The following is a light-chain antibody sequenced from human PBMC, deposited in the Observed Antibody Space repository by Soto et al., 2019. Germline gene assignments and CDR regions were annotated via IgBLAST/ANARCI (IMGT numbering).Light chain of an antibody. V-gene: IGKV1-5*03. Sequence: DIQITQAPSTLAASLGDRVTITCRSSQSISRWLAWYQQKPGKAPKLLIYKASILESGVPSRFSGSGSGTEFTLTISSLQPDDFATYYCQQYNGYSTWKFGQGPKVDIK. CDR2: KAS. CDR3: QQYNGYSTWK. J-gene: IGKJ1*01. CDR1: QSISRW.